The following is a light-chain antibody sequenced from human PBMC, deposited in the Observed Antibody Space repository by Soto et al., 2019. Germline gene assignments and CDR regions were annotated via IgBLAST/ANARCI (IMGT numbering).Light chain of an antibody. CDR2: AAS. J-gene: IGKJ5*01. CDR3: QQNYITPIT. V-gene: IGKV1-39*01. Sequence: DIQMTQSPSSLSASVGDRVTITCRASQSISSYLNWYQQKPGKAPKLLIYAASSLQSGVPSRFSGSGSGTDFTLTISSLQPEDFATYYCQQNYITPITFGQGTRLEIK. CDR1: QSISSY.